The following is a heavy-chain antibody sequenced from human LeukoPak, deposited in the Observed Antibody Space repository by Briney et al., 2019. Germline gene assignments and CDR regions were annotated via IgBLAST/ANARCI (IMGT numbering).Heavy chain of an antibody. J-gene: IGHJ4*02. CDR1: EFSVGSNY. Sequence: GGSLRLSCAASEFSVGSNYMTWVRQAPGKGLEWVAFIRYDGSNKYYADSVKGRFTISRDNSKNTLYLQMNSLRAEDTAVYYCARGSKSYGDYIRSRIHYFDYWGQGTLVTVSS. V-gene: IGHV3-30*02. CDR3: ARGSKSYGDYIRSRIHYFDY. D-gene: IGHD4-17*01. CDR2: IRYDGSNK.